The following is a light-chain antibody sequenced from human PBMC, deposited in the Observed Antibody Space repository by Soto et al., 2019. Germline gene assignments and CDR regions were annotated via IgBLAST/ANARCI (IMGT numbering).Light chain of an antibody. V-gene: IGKV1-39*01. CDR2: GAY. J-gene: IGKJ5*01. CDR1: QSISTY. Sequence: DIQMTQSPSSLSASVGDRVTITCRASQSISTYLNWYQQKPGKAPKLLIYGAYSLQSGVQSRFSGSVSGTAFTLTIRSLQPEDSATYYCKQSYSSPITFGQGTRLEIK. CDR3: KQSYSSPIT.